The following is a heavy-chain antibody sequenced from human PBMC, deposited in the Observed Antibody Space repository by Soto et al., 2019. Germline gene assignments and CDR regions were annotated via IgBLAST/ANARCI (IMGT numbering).Heavy chain of an antibody. D-gene: IGHD3-10*01. V-gene: IGHV3-33*01. CDR2: IWFDGSNK. CDR1: GFTFSNYG. J-gene: IGHJ5*02. Sequence: GGSLRLSCAASGFTFSNYGMQWVRQAPGKGLEWVAVIWFDGSNKYYADSVKGRFTISRDNSKNTLYLEMNSLRAEDTAVYYCARDHSYGSGTSYGHNLFAPCGQGALVPVSS. CDR3: ARDHSYGSGTSYGHNLFAP.